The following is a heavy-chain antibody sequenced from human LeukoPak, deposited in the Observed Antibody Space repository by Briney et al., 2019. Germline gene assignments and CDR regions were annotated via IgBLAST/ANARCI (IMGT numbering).Heavy chain of an antibody. J-gene: IGHJ4*02. V-gene: IGHV3-23*01. D-gene: IGHD7-27*01. Sequence: PGGSLRLSCAASGFIFSSYVRIWVRQAPGKGLEWVSIIGTSGGDIHYADSVKGRFSISRDNSKNTLSLQMNRLRVDDTAVYYCARDPNWGSGYWGQGTLVTVSS. CDR2: IGTSGGDI. CDR3: ARDPNWGSGY. CDR1: GFIFSSYV.